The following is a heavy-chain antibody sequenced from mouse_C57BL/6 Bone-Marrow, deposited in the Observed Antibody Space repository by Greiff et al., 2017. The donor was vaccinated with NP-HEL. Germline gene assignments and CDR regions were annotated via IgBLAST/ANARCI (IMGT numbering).Heavy chain of an antibody. Sequence: QVQLQQPGAELVMPGASVKLSCKASGYTFTSYWMHWVKQRPGHGLEWIGEIDPSGSYTNYNQKFKGKSTLTVDKSSSTAYMQLSSLTSEDSAVYYCARDSYSDYWYAMDYWGQGTSVTVSS. J-gene: IGHJ4*01. CDR1: GYTFTSYW. CDR2: IDPSGSYT. V-gene: IGHV1-69*01. D-gene: IGHD2-13*01. CDR3: ARDSYSDYWYAMDY.